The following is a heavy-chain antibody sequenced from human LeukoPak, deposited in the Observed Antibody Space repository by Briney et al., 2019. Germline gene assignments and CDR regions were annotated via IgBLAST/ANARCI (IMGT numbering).Heavy chain of an antibody. D-gene: IGHD3-22*01. J-gene: IGHJ4*02. Sequence: SETLSLTCTVSGGSISTYYWSWIRQSPGRGLEWNGYIYYSGITKYNPSLKSRVTISVDTSTNQFSLRLSSVTAADTAVYYCARGYYYDSSGYFLDFWGQGTLVTVSS. CDR3: ARGYYYDSSGYFLDF. CDR1: GGSISTYY. CDR2: IYYSGIT. V-gene: IGHV4-59*01.